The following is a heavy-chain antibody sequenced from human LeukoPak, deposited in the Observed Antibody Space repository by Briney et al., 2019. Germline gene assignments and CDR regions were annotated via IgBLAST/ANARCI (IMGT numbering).Heavy chain of an antibody. CDR3: AREGQTLYCSSTSCYLDY. V-gene: IGHV3-9*01. D-gene: IGHD2-2*01. CDR2: ISWNSGSI. Sequence: GGSLRLPCAASGFTFDDYAMHWVRQAPGKGLEWVSGISWNSGSIGYADSVKGRFTISRDNAKNSLYLQMNSLRAEDTALYYCAREGQTLYCSSTSCYLDYWGQGTLVTVSS. J-gene: IGHJ4*02. CDR1: GFTFDDYA.